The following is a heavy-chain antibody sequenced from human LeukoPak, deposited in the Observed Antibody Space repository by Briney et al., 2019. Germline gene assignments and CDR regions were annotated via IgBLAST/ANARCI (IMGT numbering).Heavy chain of an antibody. V-gene: IGHV3-21*01. Sequence: GGSLRLSCAASGFTFRSYNLNWVRQAPGKGLEWVSSISSSSSYIFYADSVKGRFTMSRDNAKNSLYLQMNSLRAEDTAVYYCARAPSKYDFWSGYHYYYMDVWGKGTTVTVSS. CDR1: GFTFRSYN. CDR2: ISSSSSYI. CDR3: ARAPSKYDFWSGYHYYYMDV. J-gene: IGHJ6*03. D-gene: IGHD3-3*01.